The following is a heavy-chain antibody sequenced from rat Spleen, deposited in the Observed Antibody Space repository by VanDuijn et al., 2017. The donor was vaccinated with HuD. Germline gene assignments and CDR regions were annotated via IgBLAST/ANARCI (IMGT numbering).Heavy chain of an antibody. D-gene: IGHD1-9*01. J-gene: IGHJ2*01. CDR3: VRHGYTRYYFDY. CDR1: GFAFDNYY. V-gene: IGHV5-25*01. CDR2: ITNTGGST. Sequence: EVQLVESGGGSVQPGRSMKLSCAASGFAFDNYYMAWVRQAPGKGLEWVASITNTGGSTYYPDSVKGRFTISRDNAKSTLYLQMDSLRSEDTATYYCVRHGYTRYYFDYWGQGVMVTVSS.